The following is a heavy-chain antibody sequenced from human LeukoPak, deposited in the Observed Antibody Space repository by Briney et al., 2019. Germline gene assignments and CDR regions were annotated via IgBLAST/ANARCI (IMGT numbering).Heavy chain of an antibody. CDR2: IIPILGIA. Sequence: SVKVSCKASGGTFSSYAISWVRQAPGQGLEWMGRIIPILGIANYAQKFQGRVTMTRNTSISTAYMELSSLRSEDTAVYYCARGSYNYYDSSGYYYDDAFDIWGQGTMVTVSS. J-gene: IGHJ3*02. V-gene: IGHV1-69*04. D-gene: IGHD3-22*01. CDR1: GGTFSSYA. CDR3: ARGSYNYYDSSGYYYDDAFDI.